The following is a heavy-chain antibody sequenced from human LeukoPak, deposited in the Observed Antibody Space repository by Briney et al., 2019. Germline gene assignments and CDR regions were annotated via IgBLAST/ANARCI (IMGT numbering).Heavy chain of an antibody. CDR3: THRVRYAGSPHY. V-gene: IGHV2-5*02. Sequence: ESGPTLVKPTQTLTLTCTFSGLSLTTSAVGVGWIRQSPGKTLEWLALYYWDDDKRYSPSLKSRLTITRDPSKNRVVLTMTNMDPVDTGTYYCTHRVRYAGSPHYWGQGTPVTVSS. CDR2: YYWDDDK. J-gene: IGHJ4*02. CDR1: GLSLTTSAVG. D-gene: IGHD3-10*01.